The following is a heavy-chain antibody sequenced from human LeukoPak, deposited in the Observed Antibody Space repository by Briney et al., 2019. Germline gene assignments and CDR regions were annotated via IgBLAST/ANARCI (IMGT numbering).Heavy chain of an antibody. CDR1: VNTCNNYE. Sequence: GGLLRLCCAASVNTCNNYEINLVHEAPGRVVEWVSYISSSGRTIYYAYAVKGRFTISRDNAKKSLYLQMNSLRAEDTAVYYCARDIIPGKYCSSTSCYAHYYYGMDVWGQGTTVTV. J-gene: IGHJ6*02. D-gene: IGHD2-2*01. CDR3: ARDIIPGKYCSSTSCYAHYYYGMDV. V-gene: IGHV3-48*03. CDR2: ISSSGRTI.